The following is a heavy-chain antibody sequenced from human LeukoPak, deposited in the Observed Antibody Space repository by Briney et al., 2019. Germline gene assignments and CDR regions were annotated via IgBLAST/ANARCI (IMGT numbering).Heavy chain of an antibody. CDR2: MYYSGKT. J-gene: IGHJ4*02. CDR1: GGSVSSSGYY. D-gene: IGHD3-22*01. CDR3: ARLVTTIIVVIDY. Sequence: SETLPLTCNVSGGSVSSSGYYWGWIRQTPVKGLEWIGSMYYSGKTYYNPSLKSRVTISVDTSKNQFSLKLSSLTAADTAVYYCARLVTTIIVVIDYWGQGALVTVSS. V-gene: IGHV4-39*01.